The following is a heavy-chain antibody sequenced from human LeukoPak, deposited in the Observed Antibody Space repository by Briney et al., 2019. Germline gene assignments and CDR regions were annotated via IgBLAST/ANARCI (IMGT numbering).Heavy chain of an antibody. Sequence: GSLRLSCAASRFTFSSYWMHWVRQAPGKGLVWVSRINSDGSSTSYADSVKGRFTISRGNAKNTLYLQMNSLRAEDTAVYYCARDSSVFQFDYWGQGTLVTVSS. D-gene: IGHD2-21*01. CDR1: RFTFSSYW. V-gene: IGHV3-74*01. CDR2: INSDGSST. J-gene: IGHJ4*02. CDR3: ARDSSVFQFDY.